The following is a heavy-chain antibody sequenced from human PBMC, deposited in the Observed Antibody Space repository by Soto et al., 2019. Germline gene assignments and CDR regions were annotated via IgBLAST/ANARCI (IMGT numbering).Heavy chain of an antibody. CDR3: ARKHSLDYIRWGLDP. V-gene: IGHV1-2*02. D-gene: IGHD4-4*01. Sequence: ASVKVSCKASGYPFSDNQIHWLRRAPGQGLEWMGRINPKSDDTNYAQKFQGRVTMTKDTSIDTAYLELTGLTSDDTATYYCARKHSLDYIRWGLDPWGQGTLVTVSS. CDR1: GYPFSDNQ. CDR2: INPKSDDT. J-gene: IGHJ5*02.